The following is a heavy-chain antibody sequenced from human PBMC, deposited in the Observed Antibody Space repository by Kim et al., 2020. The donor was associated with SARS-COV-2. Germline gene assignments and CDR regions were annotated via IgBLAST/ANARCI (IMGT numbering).Heavy chain of an antibody. Sequence: SETLSLTCTVSGGSVSSGSYYWSWIRQPPGKGLEWIGYIYYSGSTNYNPSLKSRVTISVDTSKNQFSLKLSSVTAADTSVYYCARDNNGDYGQGNGYWG. D-gene: IGHD4-17*01. J-gene: IGHJ4*01. V-gene: IGHV4-61*01. CDR2: IYYSGST. CDR3: ARDNNGDYGQGNGY. CDR1: GGSVSSGSYY.